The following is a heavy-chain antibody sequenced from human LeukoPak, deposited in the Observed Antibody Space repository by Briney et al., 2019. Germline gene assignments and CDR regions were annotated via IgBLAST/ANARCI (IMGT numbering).Heavy chain of an antibody. V-gene: IGHV3-23*01. CDR1: GFTFTNYA. CDR2: ISGSGGST. J-gene: IGHJ3*02. D-gene: IGHD3-3*01. CDR3: AKTTHYDFWSDDAFDI. Sequence: GGSLRLSCAASGFTFTNYAMDWVRQAPGKGLEWVSAISGSGGSTYYADSVKGRFTISRDNSKNTLYLQMNSLRAEDTAVYYCAKTTHYDFWSDDAFDIWGQGTMVTVSS.